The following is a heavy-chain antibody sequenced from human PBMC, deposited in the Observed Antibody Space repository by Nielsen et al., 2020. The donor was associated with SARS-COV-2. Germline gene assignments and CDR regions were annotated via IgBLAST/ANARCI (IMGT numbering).Heavy chain of an antibody. CDR3: ARGADFWSGYGGDY. CDR2: IYYSGST. CDR1: GGSISSGDYY. D-gene: IGHD3-3*01. J-gene: IGHJ4*02. Sequence: SETLSLTCTVSGGSISSGDYYWSWIRQPPGKGLEWIGYIYYSGSTYYNPSLKSRVTISVDTSKNQFSLKLSSVTAADTALYYCARGADFWSGYGGDYWGQGTLVTVSS. V-gene: IGHV4-30-4*01.